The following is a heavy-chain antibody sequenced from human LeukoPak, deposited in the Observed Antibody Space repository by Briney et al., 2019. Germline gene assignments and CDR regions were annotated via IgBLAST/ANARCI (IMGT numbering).Heavy chain of an antibody. CDR1: GYTFTGYY. CDR3: ARDWYYDSSGHDY. V-gene: IGHV1-2*06. CDR2: INPNSGGT. J-gene: IGHJ4*02. D-gene: IGHD3-22*01. Sequence: ASVKVSCKASGYTFTGYYMHWVRQAPGQGLEWMGRINPNSGGTNYVQKFQGRVTMTRDTSISTAYMELSRLRSDDTAVYYCARDWYYDSSGHDYWGQGTLVTVSS.